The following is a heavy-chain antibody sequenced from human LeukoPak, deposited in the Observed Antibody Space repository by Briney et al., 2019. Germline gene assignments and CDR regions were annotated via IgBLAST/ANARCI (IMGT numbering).Heavy chain of an antibody. J-gene: IGHJ6*03. CDR3: ARHLGYCSSISCSKDYYSYYMDV. D-gene: IGHD2-2*01. CDR1: GYSFTSYW. CDR2: IYPGDSDT. V-gene: IGHV5-51*01. Sequence: GESLKISCKGSGYSFTSYWIGWVCQMPGKGLEWMGIIYPGDSDTRYSPSFQGQVTISADKSISTAYLQWSSLKASDTAMYYCARHLGYCSSISCSKDYYSYYMDVWGKGTTVTVSS.